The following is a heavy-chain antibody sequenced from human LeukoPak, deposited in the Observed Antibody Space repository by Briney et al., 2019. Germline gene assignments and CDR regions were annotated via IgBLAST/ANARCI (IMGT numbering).Heavy chain of an antibody. D-gene: IGHD3-10*01. V-gene: IGHV3-30*18. CDR1: GFTVRSNF. Sequence: PGGSLRLSCAASGFTVRSNFMNWVRQAPGKGLEWVAVISYDVSNKYYADSVKGRFTISRDNSKNTLYLQMNSLRAEDMAVYYCAKDGASGLLWFGELDWGQGTLVTVSS. CDR2: ISYDVSNK. J-gene: IGHJ4*02. CDR3: AKDGASGLLWFGELD.